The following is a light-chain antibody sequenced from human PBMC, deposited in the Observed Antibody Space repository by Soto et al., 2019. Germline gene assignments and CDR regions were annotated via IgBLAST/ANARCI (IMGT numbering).Light chain of an antibody. CDR2: GAF. J-gene: IGKJ5*01. CDR3: KQGYSTTPIT. CDR1: QSIKNY. V-gene: IGKV1-39*01. Sequence: DIQMTQSPSSLSAAIGDRVTITCRASQSIKNYLNWYQHKPGVAPKLLIFGAFNLESGVPSRFSGSGSEREFTLSISSPRAKGFATYYCKQGYSTTPITYGQGTRLETK.